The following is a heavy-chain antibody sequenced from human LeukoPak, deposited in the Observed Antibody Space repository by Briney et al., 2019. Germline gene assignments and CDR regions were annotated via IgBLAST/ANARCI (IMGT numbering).Heavy chain of an antibody. J-gene: IGHJ4*02. D-gene: IGHD2-2*01. V-gene: IGHV4-30-2*01. CDR2: MFHSGST. CDR3: ARGGGYCSGTICSPFEY. Sequence: SETLSLTCAVSGGSISSGGYSWRWLRQPPGKGLEWIGYMFHSGSTYYHPSLKSRVTIAVDRSKNQFSLKMNSVAAADTAAYYCARGGGYCSGTICSPFEYWGQGTQVTVSS. CDR1: GGSISSGGYS.